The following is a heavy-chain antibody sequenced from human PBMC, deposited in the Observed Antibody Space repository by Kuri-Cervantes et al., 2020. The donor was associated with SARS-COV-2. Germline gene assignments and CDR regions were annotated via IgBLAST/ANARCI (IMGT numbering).Heavy chain of an antibody. D-gene: IGHD3-9*01. CDR2: IYHSGST. J-gene: IGHJ4*02. V-gene: IGHV4-30-2*01. CDR1: GGSISSGGYS. Sequence: SETLSLTCAVSGGSISSGGYSWSWIRQPPGKGLEWIGYIYHSGSTYYNPSLKSRVTISVDRSKNQFSLKLSSVTAADTAVYYCARHYAFDRFHKWGQGTQVTVSS. CDR3: ARHYAFDRFHK.